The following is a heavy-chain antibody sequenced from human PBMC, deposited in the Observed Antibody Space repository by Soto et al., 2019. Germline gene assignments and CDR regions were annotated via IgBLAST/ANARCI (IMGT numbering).Heavy chain of an antibody. CDR3: ARMESFGSLNWFDP. J-gene: IGHJ5*02. D-gene: IGHD5-18*01. Sequence: ASVKVSCKASGYTFTDNDVSWVRQATGQGLEWMGWMNPGSGDTGYAQKFQGRVTMTRDISIATAYMELNSLTSEDTAIYYCARMESFGSLNWFDPWGQGTLVTVSS. V-gene: IGHV1-8*02. CDR1: GYTFTDND. CDR2: MNPGSGDT.